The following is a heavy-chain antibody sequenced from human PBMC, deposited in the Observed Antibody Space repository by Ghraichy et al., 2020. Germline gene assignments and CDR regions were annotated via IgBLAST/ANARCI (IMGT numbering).Heavy chain of an antibody. CDR3: ARVRGIVATIWFDY. V-gene: IGHV4-34*01. CDR1: GGSFSGYY. D-gene: IGHD5-12*01. J-gene: IGHJ4*02. CDR2: INHSGST. Sequence: ETLSLTCAVYGGSFSGYYWSWIRQPPGKGLEWIGEINHSGSTNYNPSLKSRVTISVDTSKNQFSLKLSSVTAADTAVYYCARVRGIVATIWFDYWGQGTLVTVSS.